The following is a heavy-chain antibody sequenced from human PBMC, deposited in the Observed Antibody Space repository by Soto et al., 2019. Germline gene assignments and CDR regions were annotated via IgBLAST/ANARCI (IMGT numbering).Heavy chain of an antibody. J-gene: IGHJ6*02. D-gene: IGHD5-12*01. V-gene: IGHV3-43*01. CDR1: GFTFDDYT. Sequence: PGGSLRLSCAASGFTFDDYTMHWVRQAPGKGLEWVSLISWDGGSTYYADSVKGRFTISRDNSKNSLYLQMNSLRTEDTALYYCAKDMGGGGYDFSRFGYGMDVWGQGTTVTVSS. CDR3: AKDMGGGGYDFSRFGYGMDV. CDR2: ISWDGGST.